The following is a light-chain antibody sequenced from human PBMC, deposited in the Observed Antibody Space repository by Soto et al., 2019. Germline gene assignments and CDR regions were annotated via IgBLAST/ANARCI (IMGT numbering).Light chain of an antibody. CDR3: PKSYSTPPN. CDR2: AES. CDR1: QSISSY. J-gene: IGKJ4*01. V-gene: IGKV1-39*01. Sequence: IQRTQSPSSLSASVGYIVTITCRASQSISSYLNWYQQKPRKAPKLLIYAESSLQSGVPSRFSGSGPGTDFTLTISRPHPEDSETYSCPKSYSTPPNLGGGKKVDIK.